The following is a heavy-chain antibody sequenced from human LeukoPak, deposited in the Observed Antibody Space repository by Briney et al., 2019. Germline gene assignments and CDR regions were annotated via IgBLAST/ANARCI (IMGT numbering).Heavy chain of an antibody. Sequence: GGSLRLSCAASGFTFSSYAMHWVRQAPGKGLEWVAVISYDGSNKYYADSVKGRFTISRDNSKNTLYLQMNSLRAEDTAVYYCARDAPVQPMGTFDYWGQGTLVTVSS. D-gene: IGHD3-10*01. V-gene: IGHV3-30-3*01. CDR2: ISYDGSNK. J-gene: IGHJ4*02. CDR1: GFTFSSYA. CDR3: ARDAPVQPMGTFDY.